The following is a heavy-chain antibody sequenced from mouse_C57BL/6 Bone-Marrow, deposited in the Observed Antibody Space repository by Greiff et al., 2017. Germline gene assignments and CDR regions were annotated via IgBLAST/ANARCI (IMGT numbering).Heavy chain of an antibody. D-gene: IGHD2-5*01. V-gene: IGHV1-18*01. Sequence: DVQLQQSGPELVKPGASVKIPCKASGYTFTDYNMDWVKQSHGKSLEWIGDINPNNGGTIYNQKFKGKATLTVDKSSSTAYMELRSLTSEDTAVYYCSRSSNSNYLFAYWGQGTLVTVSA. J-gene: IGHJ3*01. CDR2: INPNNGGT. CDR3: SRSSNSNYLFAY. CDR1: GYTFTDYN.